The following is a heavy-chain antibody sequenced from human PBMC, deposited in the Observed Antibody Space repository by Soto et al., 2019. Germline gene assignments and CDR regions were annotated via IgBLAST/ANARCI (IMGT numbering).Heavy chain of an antibody. CDR3: ARGSIFLEWLNGMDV. CDR2: IYYSGST. Sequence: PSETLSLTCTVSGGSISSSSYYWGWIRQPPGKGLEWIGSIYYSGSTYYNPSLKSRVTISVDTSKNQFSLKLSSVSAADTAVYYCARGSIFLEWLNGMDVWGQGTTVTVSS. J-gene: IGHJ6*02. V-gene: IGHV4-39*01. D-gene: IGHD3-3*01. CDR1: GGSISSSSYY.